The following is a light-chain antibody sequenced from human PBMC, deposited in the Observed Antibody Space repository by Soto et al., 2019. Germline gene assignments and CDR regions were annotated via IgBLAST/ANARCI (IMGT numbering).Light chain of an antibody. J-gene: IGLJ2*01. CDR2: QDS. CDR3: QAWVSSSYVV. Sequence: SYELTQPPSGSVSPGQTASITCSGDKLGDKYACWYQQKPGQSPVLVIYQDSKRPPVIPERFSGSNSGNTATLTISGTQAMDEADYCCQAWVSSSYVVFGGGTQLTVL. CDR1: KLGDKY. V-gene: IGLV3-1*01.